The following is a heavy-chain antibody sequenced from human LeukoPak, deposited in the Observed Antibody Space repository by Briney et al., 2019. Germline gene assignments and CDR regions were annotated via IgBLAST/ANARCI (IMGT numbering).Heavy chain of an antibody. CDR3: ARVTYSSSWPYNWFDP. V-gene: IGHV6-1*01. D-gene: IGHD6-13*01. CDR1: GDSVSSNSAA. CDR2: TYYRSKWYN. Sequence: SQTLSLTCAISGDSVSSNSAAWNWIRQSPSRGLEWLGRTYYRSKWYNDYAVSVKSRITINPDTSKNQFSLQLNSVTPEDTAVYYCARVTYSSSWPYNWFDPWGQGTLVTVSS. J-gene: IGHJ5*02.